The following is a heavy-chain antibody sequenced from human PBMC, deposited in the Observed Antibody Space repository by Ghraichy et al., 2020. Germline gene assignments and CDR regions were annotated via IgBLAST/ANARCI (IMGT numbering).Heavy chain of an antibody. Sequence: ASVKVSCKASGYTFTSYYIHWVRQAPGQGLEWMGIINPSGGSTTYAQKFQGRVTMTSDTSTSTVYMDLTSLRTEDTAVYYCARRGGYSLGSYYYYMDGWGEGTTVTVSS. V-gene: IGHV1-46*01. CDR1: GYTFTSYY. D-gene: IGHD5-18*01. J-gene: IGHJ6*03. CDR2: INPSGGST. CDR3: ARRGGYSLGSYYYYMDG.